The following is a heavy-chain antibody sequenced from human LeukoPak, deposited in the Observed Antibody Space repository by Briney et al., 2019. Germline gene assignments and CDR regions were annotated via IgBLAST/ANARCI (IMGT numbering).Heavy chain of an antibody. D-gene: IGHD5-12*01. CDR1: GGSISTGGSS. Sequence: SETLSLTCAVPGGSISTGGSSWSWVRQPPGEGLEWAGYIYHSGSTYYNPSLQSRVTISLDRSKNQFSLKLSAMTAADTAVYYCASGNTGYDRDSFDIWGQGTMVTVSS. CDR3: ASGNTGYDRDSFDI. V-gene: IGHV4-30-2*01. CDR2: IYHSGST. J-gene: IGHJ3*02.